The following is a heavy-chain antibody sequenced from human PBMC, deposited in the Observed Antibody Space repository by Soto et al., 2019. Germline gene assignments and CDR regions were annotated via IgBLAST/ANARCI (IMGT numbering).Heavy chain of an antibody. CDR2: IYYSGST. CDR3: AREFGRYGEYAYYYYYTDV. V-gene: IGHV4-59*01. Sequence: PSETLSLTCTVSGGSISSYYWSWIRQPPGKGLEWIGYIYYSGSTNYNPSLKSRVTISVDTSKNQFSLKLSSVTAADTAVYYCAREFGRYGEYAYYYYYTDVWGKATTVSVSS. D-gene: IGHD4-17*01. CDR1: GGSISSYY. J-gene: IGHJ6*03.